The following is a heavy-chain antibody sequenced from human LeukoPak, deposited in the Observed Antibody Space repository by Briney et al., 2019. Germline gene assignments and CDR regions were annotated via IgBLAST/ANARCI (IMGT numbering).Heavy chain of an antibody. D-gene: IGHD3-22*01. CDR2: IYYSGST. CDR3: ARHLSYYYDSSGYYFDAFDI. J-gene: IGHJ3*02. V-gene: IGHV4-59*08. Sequence: SETLSLTCTVAGGSISSYYWSWIRQPPGKGREWIGYIYYSGSTNYNPSLKSRVPISVDPSKNQFSLKLSSVTAADTAVYYCARHLSYYYDSSGYYFDAFDIWGQGTMVTVSS. CDR1: GGSISSYY.